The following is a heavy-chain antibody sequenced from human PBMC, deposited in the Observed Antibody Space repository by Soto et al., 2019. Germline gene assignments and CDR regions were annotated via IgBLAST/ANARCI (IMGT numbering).Heavy chain of an antibody. V-gene: IGHV3-30*18. CDR2: ISFDGSRI. CDR3: AKDRGWEQLVPWFYFDQ. D-gene: IGHD6-6*01. J-gene: IGHJ4*02. Sequence: GSLRLSCAASGLRFTHYGMHWVRQSPGKGLEWVATISFDGSRIYYTDSEKGRFAISRDNSNSTLYLQMNSLRAEDTAVYYCAKDRGWEQLVPWFYFDQWGQGTLVTVSS. CDR1: GLRFTHYG.